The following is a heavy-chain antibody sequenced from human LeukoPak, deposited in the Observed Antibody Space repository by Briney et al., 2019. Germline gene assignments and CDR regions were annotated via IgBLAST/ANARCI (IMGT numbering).Heavy chain of an antibody. V-gene: IGHV5-51*01. CDR2: IDPRDSDT. CDR3: ARQAAAGTPTPLFDP. D-gene: IGHD6-13*01. Sequence: GESLKISCKGSGYIFTSYWIAWVRQQSGKGLECLGIIDPRDSDTRYSPSFEGQVTISADKSISTAYLHWSSLKASDTAMYYCARQAAAGTPTPLFDPWGQGTLVTVSS. CDR1: GYIFTSYW. J-gene: IGHJ5*02.